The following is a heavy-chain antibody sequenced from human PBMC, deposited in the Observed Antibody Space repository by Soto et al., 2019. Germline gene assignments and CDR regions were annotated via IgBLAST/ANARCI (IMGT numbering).Heavy chain of an antibody. Sequence: WGSLRLSCAASGFTFSSYGMHWVRQGPGKGLEWVAVISYDGSNKYYADSVKGRFTISRDNSKNTLYLQMNSLRAEDTAVYYCFSTGTKAFYFESWGQGNLVPVSA. CDR1: GFTFSSYG. J-gene: IGHJ4*02. CDR3: FSTGTKAFYFES. D-gene: IGHD1-7*01. V-gene: IGHV3-30*03. CDR2: ISYDGSNK.